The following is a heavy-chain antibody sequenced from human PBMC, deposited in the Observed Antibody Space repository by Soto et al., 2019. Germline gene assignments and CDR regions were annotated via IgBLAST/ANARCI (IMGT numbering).Heavy chain of an antibody. Sequence: QVQLVQSGAEVKKPGASVRVSWKCSGYTFSDYNVHWVRQAPGQGLEWLGWIFPQSGATKYAQRLQGRVTMTRDTSISAVYMEVSGLRSDDTAAYYCARESSTWNQSCSRTTGALDQWGQGTLVIVSS. CDR2: IFPQSGAT. V-gene: IGHV1-2*02. J-gene: IGHJ4*02. D-gene: IGHD2-2*01. CDR1: GYTFSDYN. CDR3: ARESSTWNQSCSRTTGALDQ.